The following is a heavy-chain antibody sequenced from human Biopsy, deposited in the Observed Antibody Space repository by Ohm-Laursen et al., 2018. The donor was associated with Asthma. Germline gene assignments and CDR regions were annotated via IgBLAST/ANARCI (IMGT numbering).Heavy chain of an antibody. CDR3: ARVSHYDILTGFTLRYYYGMDV. J-gene: IGHJ6*02. CDR1: GGSISSGGYS. V-gene: IGHV4-30-2*01. CDR2: IYHSGST. Sequence: TLSLTCAVSGGSISSGGYSWSWIRQPPGKGLEWIGYIYHSGSTYYNPSLKNRVTISVDRSKNQFSLKLSSVTAADTAVYYCARVSHYDILTGFTLRYYYGMDVWGQGTLVTVSS. D-gene: IGHD3-9*01.